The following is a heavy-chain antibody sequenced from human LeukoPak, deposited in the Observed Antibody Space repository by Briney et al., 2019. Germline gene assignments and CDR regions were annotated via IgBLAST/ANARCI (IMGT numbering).Heavy chain of an antibody. CDR2: INPNSGGT. D-gene: IGHD2-8*01. CDR1: GYTFSGYY. J-gene: IGHJ4*02. Sequence: ASVKVSCKASGYTFSGYYMHWVRQAPGQGLEWMGWINPNSGGTNYAQKFQGRVTMTRDTSISTAYMELSSLRSDDPAVYYYARGRMVYANSFDYWGQGTLVTVSS. CDR3: ARGRMVYANSFDY. V-gene: IGHV1-2*02.